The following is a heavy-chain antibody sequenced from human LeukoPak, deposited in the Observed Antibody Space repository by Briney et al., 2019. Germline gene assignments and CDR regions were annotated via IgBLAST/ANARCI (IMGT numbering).Heavy chain of an antibody. D-gene: IGHD3-3*01. CDR3: AREVIFGVVMMAGYMDV. Sequence: GGSLRLSCAASGFTFSSYAMSWVRQAPGKGLEWVSAISGSGGSTYYADSVKGRFTISRDNSKNTLYLQMNSLRAEDTAVYYCAREVIFGVVMMAGYMDVWGKGTTVTVSS. J-gene: IGHJ6*03. CDR2: ISGSGGST. V-gene: IGHV3-23*01. CDR1: GFTFSSYA.